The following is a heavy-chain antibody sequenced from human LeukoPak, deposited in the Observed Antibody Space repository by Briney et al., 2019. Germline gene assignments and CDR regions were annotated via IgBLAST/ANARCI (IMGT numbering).Heavy chain of an antibody. CDR1: GGSISSYY. V-gene: IGHV4-59*01. J-gene: IGHJ4*02. Sequence: SETLSLTCTVSGGSISSYYWSWIRQPPGKGLEWIGYIYYSGSTNYNPSLKSRVTISVDTSKNQFSLKLSSVTAADTAVYYCARVTVTTGLLFDYWGQGTLVTVSS. D-gene: IGHD4-17*01. CDR3: ARVTVTTGLLFDY. CDR2: IYYSGST.